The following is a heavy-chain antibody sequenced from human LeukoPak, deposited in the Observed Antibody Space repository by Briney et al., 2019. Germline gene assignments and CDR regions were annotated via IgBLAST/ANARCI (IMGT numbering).Heavy chain of an antibody. CDR1: GFTFSSYA. D-gene: IGHD4-17*01. V-gene: IGHV3-30-3*01. J-gene: IGHJ4*02. Sequence: GRSLRLSCAASGFTFSSYAMHWVRQAQGKGLEWVAVISYDGSNKYYADSVKGRFTISRDNPKNTLYLQMNSLRAEDTAVYYCASANGDYLDYWGQGTLVTVSS. CDR3: ASANGDYLDY. CDR2: ISYDGSNK.